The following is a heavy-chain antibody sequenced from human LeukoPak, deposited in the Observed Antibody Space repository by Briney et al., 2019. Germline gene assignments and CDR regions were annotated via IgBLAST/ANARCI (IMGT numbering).Heavy chain of an antibody. CDR1: GGSISSSTYY. CDR3: ARQCSSTSCYSY. D-gene: IGHD2-2*01. V-gene: IGHV4-39*01. CDR2: IYYGGST. J-gene: IGHJ4*02. Sequence: SETLSLTCTVSGGSISSSTYYWGWIRQPPGKGLEWIGNIYYGGSTFYNPSLKSRATISLDTSKNQFSLKLSSVTAADTAVYFCARQCSSTSCYSYWGQGTLVTVSS.